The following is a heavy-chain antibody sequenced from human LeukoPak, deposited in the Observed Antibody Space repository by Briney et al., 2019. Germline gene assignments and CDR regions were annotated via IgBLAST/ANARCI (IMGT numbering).Heavy chain of an antibody. D-gene: IGHD2/OR15-2a*01. V-gene: IGHV3-7*04. Sequence: GGSLRLSCTASGLTFSTYWMTWVRQAPGKGLEWVANINQDGSEKNYVDSVKGRFTISRDNAKNSLYLQMNSLRAEDTAVYYCARNMGDYWGQGTLVTVSS. J-gene: IGHJ4*02. CDR1: GLTFSTYW. CDR2: INQDGSEK. CDR3: ARNMGDY.